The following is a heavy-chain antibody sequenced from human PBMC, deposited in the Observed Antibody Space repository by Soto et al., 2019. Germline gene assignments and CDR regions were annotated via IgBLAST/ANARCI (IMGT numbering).Heavy chain of an antibody. D-gene: IGHD6-25*01. CDR2: ISAYNGNT. Sequence: QVQLVQSGAEVKKPGASVKVSCTASGYTFTSYGIIWVLQAPVQGLEWMGWISAYNGNTNYAQKLQGRVTMTTDTSTSTAYMELRSLRSDDTAVYYCASSLAGIAAENWFDPWGQGTLVTVSS. CDR1: GYTFTSYG. J-gene: IGHJ5*02. V-gene: IGHV1-18*01. CDR3: ASSLAGIAAENWFDP.